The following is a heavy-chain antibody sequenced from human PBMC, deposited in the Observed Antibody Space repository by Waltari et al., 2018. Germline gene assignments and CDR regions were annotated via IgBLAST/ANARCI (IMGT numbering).Heavy chain of an antibody. CDR1: GGSISSYY. Sequence: QVQLQESGPGLVQPSETLSLTCTASGGSISSYYWSWIRHPPGKGLEWIGYIYYSGSTNYNPSLKSRVTISVDTSKNQFSLKLSSVTAADTAVYYCARAAVGARRPGGWFDPWGQGTLVTVSS. J-gene: IGHJ5*02. V-gene: IGHV4-59*01. D-gene: IGHD6-6*01. CDR3: ARAAVGARRPGGWFDP. CDR2: IYYSGST.